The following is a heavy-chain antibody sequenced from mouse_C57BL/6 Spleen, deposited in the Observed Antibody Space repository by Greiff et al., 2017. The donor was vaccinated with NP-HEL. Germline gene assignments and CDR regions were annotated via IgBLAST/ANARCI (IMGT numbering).Heavy chain of an antibody. V-gene: IGHV5-4*01. CDR1: GFTFSSYA. CDR2: ISDGGSYT. Sequence: EVLLVESGGGLVKPGGSLKLSCAASGFTFSSYAMPWVRQTPEKRLEWVATISDGGSYTYYPDNVKGRFTISRDNAKNNLYLQMSHLKSEDTAMYYCARDAYAAGGQGTLVTVSA. J-gene: IGHJ3*01. D-gene: IGHD6-5*01. CDR3: ARDAYAA.